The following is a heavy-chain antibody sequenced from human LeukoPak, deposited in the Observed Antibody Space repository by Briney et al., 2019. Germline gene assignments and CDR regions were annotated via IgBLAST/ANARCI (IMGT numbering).Heavy chain of an antibody. Sequence: PGGSLRLSCAASGFTFSSYGMHWVRQAPGKGLEWVAVIWYDGSNKYYADSVKGRFTISRDNSKNTLYLQMNSLRAEDTAVYYCARATGGELPIDAFDIWGQGTMVTVSS. D-gene: IGHD1-26*01. CDR2: IWYDGSNK. V-gene: IGHV3-33*01. CDR1: GFTFSSYG. J-gene: IGHJ3*02. CDR3: ARATGGELPIDAFDI.